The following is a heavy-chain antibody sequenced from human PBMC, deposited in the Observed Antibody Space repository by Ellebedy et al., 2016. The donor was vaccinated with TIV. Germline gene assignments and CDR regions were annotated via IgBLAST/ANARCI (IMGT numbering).Heavy chain of an antibody. J-gene: IGHJ4*01. V-gene: IGHV6-1*01. CDR3: VRHGVWLGDF. Sequence: SQTLSLTCAISGDSVSSDNAAWNWIRQSPSRGLEWLGRTYYRSKWYSDYALSVKSRITIKADTTKNQFSLHLTSVTPEDTAVYYCVRHGVWLGDFWGQGALVTVAS. CDR1: GDSVSSDNAA. D-gene: IGHD2-21*01. CDR2: TYYRSKWYS.